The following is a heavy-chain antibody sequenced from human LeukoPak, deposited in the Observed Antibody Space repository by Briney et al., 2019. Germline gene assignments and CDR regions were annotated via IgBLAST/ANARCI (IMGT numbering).Heavy chain of an antibody. CDR2: IYHSGST. V-gene: IGHV4-38-2*02. CDR1: GYSISSGYY. J-gene: IGHJ5*02. Sequence: PSETLSLTCTVSGYSISSGYYWGWIRQPPGKGLEWIGSIYHSGSTYYNPSLKSRVTISVDTSKNQFSLKLSSVTAADTAVYYCASEWERWDLSHWFDPWGQGTLVTVSS. D-gene: IGHD5-24*01. CDR3: ASEWERWDLSHWFDP.